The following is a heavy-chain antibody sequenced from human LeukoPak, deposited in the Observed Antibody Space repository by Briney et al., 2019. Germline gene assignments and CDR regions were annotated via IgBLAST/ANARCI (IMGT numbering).Heavy chain of an antibody. Sequence: SETLSLTCTVSGDSISNYFWSWIRQPAGKGLEWIGRIYAGEGAKYNPSLETRVTVSVDTSTNQLSLKLSSVTAADTAVYYCAREGYSYGYYFDYWGQGTLVTISS. J-gene: IGHJ4*02. D-gene: IGHD5-18*01. V-gene: IGHV4-4*07. CDR3: AREGYSYGYYFDY. CDR2: IYAGEGA. CDR1: GDSISNYF.